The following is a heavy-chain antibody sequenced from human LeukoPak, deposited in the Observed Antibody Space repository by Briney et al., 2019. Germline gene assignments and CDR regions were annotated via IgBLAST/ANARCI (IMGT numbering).Heavy chain of an antibody. CDR1: GYTFTSYY. CDR3: ARGYSSSWADYYYYMDV. J-gene: IGHJ6*03. Sequence: ASVKVSCKASGYTFTSYYMHWVRQAPGQGLEWMGIINPSGGSTSYAQKFQGRVTMTRDTSTSTVYMELSSLRSEDTAVYYCARGYSSSWADYYYYMDVWGKGTTVTVSS. D-gene: IGHD6-13*01. V-gene: IGHV1-46*01. CDR2: INPSGGST.